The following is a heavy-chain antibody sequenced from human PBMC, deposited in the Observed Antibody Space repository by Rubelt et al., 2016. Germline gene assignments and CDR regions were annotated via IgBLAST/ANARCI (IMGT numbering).Heavy chain of an antibody. J-gene: IGHJ3*02. CDR3: ARRLRQDDAFDI. CDR2: ISDSGTTI. V-gene: IGHV3-48*03. Sequence: GGSLRLSCAASGFTFSGYEMNWVRRAPGKGLEWVSYISDSGTTIYYADSVKGRFTISRDNAKNSLYLQMDSLRAEDTAVYYCARRLRQDDAFDIWGQGTTVTVSS. CDR1: GFTFSGYE.